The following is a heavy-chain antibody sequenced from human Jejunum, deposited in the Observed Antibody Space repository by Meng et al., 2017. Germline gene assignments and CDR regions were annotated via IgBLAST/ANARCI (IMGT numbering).Heavy chain of an antibody. J-gene: IGHJ4*02. V-gene: IGHV6-1*01. D-gene: IGHD3-10*01. CDR1: GDSVSSNRAL. Sequence: QVQLQQSGPGLVRASQALSLTCAISGDSVSSNRALWHWVRQAPSRGLELLGQTYYRSEWHNHYGVSVRGRITINAGTSRNHFSLHLDSVTPEDTAVYYCTTWYGEYWGQGTLVTVSS. CDR3: TTWYGEY. CDR2: TYYRSEWHN.